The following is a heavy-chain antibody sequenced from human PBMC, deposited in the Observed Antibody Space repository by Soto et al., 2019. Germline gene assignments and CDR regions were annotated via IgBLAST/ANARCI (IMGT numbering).Heavy chain of an antibody. CDR1: GGTFSSYT. D-gene: IGHD5-12*01. CDR3: ASAGDGYNGDY. Sequence: ASVKVSCKASGGTFSSYTISWVRQAPGQGLEWMGRIIPILGIANYAQKFQGRVTITADKSTSTAYMELSSLRSEDTAVYYCASAGDGYNGDYWGQGTLVTVSS. V-gene: IGHV1-69*02. CDR2: IIPILGIA. J-gene: IGHJ4*02.